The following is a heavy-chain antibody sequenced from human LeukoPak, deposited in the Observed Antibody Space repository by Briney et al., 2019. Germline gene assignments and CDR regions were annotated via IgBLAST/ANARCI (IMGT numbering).Heavy chain of an antibody. CDR2: IRSKAYGGTT. CDR1: GFTFGDYA. CDR3: ARDRRSPHSAYDWGHLDS. J-gene: IGHJ4*02. Sequence: GGSLRLSCTASGFTFGDYAMSWVRQAPGKGLEWVGFIRSKAYGGTTEYAASVKGRFTISRDNARNSLFLDMNSLRVEDTAVYYCARDRRSPHSAYDWGHLDSWGQGTLVAVSS. D-gene: IGHD5-12*01. V-gene: IGHV3-49*04.